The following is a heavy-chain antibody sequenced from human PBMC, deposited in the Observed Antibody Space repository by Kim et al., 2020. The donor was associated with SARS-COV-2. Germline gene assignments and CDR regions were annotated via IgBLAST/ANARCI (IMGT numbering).Heavy chain of an antibody. J-gene: IGHJ4*02. V-gene: IGHV4-59*09. D-gene: IGHD3-10*01. Sequence: NYNPSLKSRVTISVDTSKNQFSLRLSSLTAADTAVYYCARGFYGSGTYGYWGQGTLVTVSS. CDR3: ARGFYGSGTYGY.